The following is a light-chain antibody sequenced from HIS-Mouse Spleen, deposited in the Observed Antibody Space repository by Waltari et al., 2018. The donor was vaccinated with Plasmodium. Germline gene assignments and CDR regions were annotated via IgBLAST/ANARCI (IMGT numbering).Light chain of an antibody. CDR1: ALPKQY. Sequence: SYELTQPPSVSVSPGQTARITCSGDALPKQYAYWSQQKPDQAPVLVIYKDSERPSGIPERFSGSSSGTTVTLTISGVQAEDEADYYCQSADSSGTPNWVFGGGTKLTVL. CDR2: KDS. J-gene: IGLJ3*02. V-gene: IGLV3-25*03. CDR3: QSADSSGTPNWV.